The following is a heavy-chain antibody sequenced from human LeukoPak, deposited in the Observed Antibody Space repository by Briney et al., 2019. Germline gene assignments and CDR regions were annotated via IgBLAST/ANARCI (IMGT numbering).Heavy chain of an antibody. CDR3: ARAIPTRMTTVTTHQTGYYYYYMDV. J-gene: IGHJ6*03. V-gene: IGHV1-69*13. Sequence: ASVKVSCKASGGTFSSYAISWVRQAPGQGLEWMGGIIPIFGTANYAQKFQGRVTITADESTSTAYMELSSLRSEDTAVYYCARAIPTRMTTVTTHQTGYYYYYMDVWGKGTTVTISS. CDR2: IIPIFGTA. CDR1: GGTFSSYA. D-gene: IGHD4-17*01.